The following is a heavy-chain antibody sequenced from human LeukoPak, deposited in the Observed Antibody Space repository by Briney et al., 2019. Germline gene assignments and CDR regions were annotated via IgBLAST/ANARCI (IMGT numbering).Heavy chain of an antibody. Sequence: GGSLRLSCAASGFTFSSYWMSWVRQAPGKGLEWVANIKQDGSEKYYVDSVKGRFTISRDNAKNSLYLQMDSPRAEDTAVYYCARVVQVRGVMAFDYWGQGTLVTVSS. D-gene: IGHD3-10*01. CDR3: ARVVQVRGVMAFDY. V-gene: IGHV3-7*01. CDR2: IKQDGSEK. CDR1: GFTFSSYW. J-gene: IGHJ4*02.